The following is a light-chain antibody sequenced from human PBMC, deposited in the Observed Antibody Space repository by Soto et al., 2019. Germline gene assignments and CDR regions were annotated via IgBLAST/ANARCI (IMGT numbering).Light chain of an antibody. Sequence: DIQMTQSPSSLSASVGDRVTITCRASQSISSYLNWYQQKPGKAPKVLIHVARSLQSGVPSRFSGSGSGTNFTLPLSTLQPEDFATYYCQQSYSTPSFTFGPRTKEDIK. V-gene: IGKV1-39*01. CDR3: QQSYSTPSFT. CDR2: VAR. CDR1: QSISSY. J-gene: IGKJ3*01.